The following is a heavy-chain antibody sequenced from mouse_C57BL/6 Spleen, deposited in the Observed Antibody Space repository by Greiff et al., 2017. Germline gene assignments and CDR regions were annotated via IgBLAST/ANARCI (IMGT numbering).Heavy chain of an antibody. CDR3: ARDRLLRRDYWYFDV. Sequence: EVKVEESGGGLVKPGGSLKLSCAASGFTFSSYAMSWVRQTPEMRLAWVATISDGGSYPYYPDHVKGRFTISRDNAKNNMYLQMSQLKSEDTAMYYCARDRLLRRDYWYFDVWGTGTTVTVSS. V-gene: IGHV5-4*01. CDR2: ISDGGSYP. CDR1: GFTFSSYA. D-gene: IGHD1-1*01. J-gene: IGHJ1*03.